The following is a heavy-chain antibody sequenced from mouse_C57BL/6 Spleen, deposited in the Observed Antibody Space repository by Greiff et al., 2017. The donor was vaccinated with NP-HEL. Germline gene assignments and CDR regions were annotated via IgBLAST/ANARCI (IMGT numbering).Heavy chain of an antibody. Sequence: VQLKESGEGLVKPGGSLKLSCAASGFTFSSYAMSWVRQTPEKRLEWVAYISSGGDYIYYADTVKGRFTISRDNARNTLYLQMSSLKSEDTAMYYCTRDPNYYGSSLSYWYFDVWGTGTTVTVSS. D-gene: IGHD1-1*01. CDR1: GFTFSSYA. CDR2: ISSGGDYI. CDR3: TRDPNYYGSSLSYWYFDV. J-gene: IGHJ1*03. V-gene: IGHV5-9-1*02.